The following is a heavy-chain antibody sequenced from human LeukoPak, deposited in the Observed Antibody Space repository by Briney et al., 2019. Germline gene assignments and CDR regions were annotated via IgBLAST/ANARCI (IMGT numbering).Heavy chain of an antibody. D-gene: IGHD3-10*01. V-gene: IGHV4-38-2*02. J-gene: IGHJ5*02. CDR3: ARDFSYYYGSGNP. CDR2: IYHSGST. CDR1: GYSISSGYY. Sequence: PSETLSLTCTVSGYSISSGYYWGWIRQPPGKGLEWIGSIYHSGSTYYNPSLKSRVTISVDTSKNQFSLKLRSVTAADTAVYYCARDFSYYYGSGNPWGQGTLVTVSS.